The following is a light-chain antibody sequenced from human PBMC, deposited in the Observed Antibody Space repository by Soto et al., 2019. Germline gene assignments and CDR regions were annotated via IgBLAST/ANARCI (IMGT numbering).Light chain of an antibody. CDR3: QQYKSLYT. CDR2: DAS. CDR1: QTISGW. Sequence: DLQMTQSPSTLSASVGDRVTITCRASQTISGWLAWYQQKPGKAPRLLIYDASTLDSGVPSRFSGSESETEFTLTISSLQPDDSATYYCQQYKSLYTFGQGTKVDI. J-gene: IGKJ2*01. V-gene: IGKV1-5*01.